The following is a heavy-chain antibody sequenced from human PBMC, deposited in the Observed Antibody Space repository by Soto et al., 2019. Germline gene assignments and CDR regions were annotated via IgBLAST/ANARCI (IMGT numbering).Heavy chain of an antibody. J-gene: IGHJ4*02. CDR3: GVEDCDRADCYFH. CDR2: IIPIFDTV. V-gene: IGHV1-69*06. Sequence: QVQLVQSGAEVKKPGSSVKVSCKASGGTFSSYAISWVRQAPGQGLEWMGGIIPIFDTVDYAQKLQGRVTMTADNSTSPAYMALSSLRSEEAAVYFCGVEDCDRADCYFHWGQGDLVTVSS. CDR1: GGTFSSYA. D-gene: IGHD2-21*02.